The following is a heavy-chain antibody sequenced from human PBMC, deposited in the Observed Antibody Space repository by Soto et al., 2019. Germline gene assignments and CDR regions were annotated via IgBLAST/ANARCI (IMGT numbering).Heavy chain of an antibody. V-gene: IGHV4-30-4*01. J-gene: IGHJ6*02. CDR2: IYYSGST. CDR3: ARDQGYCSGGSCYGENYYYYGMDV. Sequence: SETLSLTCTVSGGSISSGDYYWSWIRQPPGKGLVWIGYIYYSGSTYYNPSPKSRVTISVDTSKHQFSLKLSAVTAADTAVYYCARDQGYCSGGSCYGENYYYYGMDVWGQGTTVTVSS. CDR1: GGSISSGDYY. D-gene: IGHD2-15*01.